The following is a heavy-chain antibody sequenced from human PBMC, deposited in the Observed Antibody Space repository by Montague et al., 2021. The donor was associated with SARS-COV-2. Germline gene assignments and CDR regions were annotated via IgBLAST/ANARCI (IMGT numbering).Heavy chain of an antibody. V-gene: IGHV4-34*01. CDR1: GASSNNYY. D-gene: IGHD5-12*01. Sequence: SETLSLTCAVYGASSNNYYWSWIRQSPGKGLEWVGEINHSGYTDYNPSLESRLTTSLDSSKKQFSLKMTSVTAADTAIYYCASAPRYSFGFWAYWGQGTLVSVSS. CDR2: INHSGYT. J-gene: IGHJ4*01. CDR3: ASAPRYSFGFWAY.